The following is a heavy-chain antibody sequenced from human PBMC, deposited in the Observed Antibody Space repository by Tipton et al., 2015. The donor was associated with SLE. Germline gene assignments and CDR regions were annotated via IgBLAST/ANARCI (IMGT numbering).Heavy chain of an antibody. V-gene: IGHV4-39*07. CDR2: IHYTGTT. CDR1: GGSISSRSHY. J-gene: IGHJ6*02. CDR3: ARGLEEYSSSWYVGVPSGMDV. Sequence: TLSLTCTVSGGSISSRSHYWGWIRQPPGKGLEWIGSIHYTGTTYYSPSLKSRVTISVDASKNQFSLKLSSVTAADTAVYYCARGLEEYSSSWYVGVPSGMDVWGQGTTVTVSS. D-gene: IGHD6-13*01.